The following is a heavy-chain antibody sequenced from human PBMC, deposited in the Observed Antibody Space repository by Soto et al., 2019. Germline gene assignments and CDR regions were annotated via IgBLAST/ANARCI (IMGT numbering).Heavy chain of an antibody. J-gene: IGHJ5*02. CDR1: GGTFSSYA. Sequence: ASVKVSCKASGGTFSSYAISWVRQAPGQGLEWMGGIIPIFGTANYAQKFQGRVTITVDESTSTAYMELSSLRSEDTAVYYCARDRPFDYGGNSEYGWFDPWGQGTLVTVSS. D-gene: IGHD4-17*01. V-gene: IGHV1-69*13. CDR2: IIPIFGTA. CDR3: ARDRPFDYGGNSEYGWFDP.